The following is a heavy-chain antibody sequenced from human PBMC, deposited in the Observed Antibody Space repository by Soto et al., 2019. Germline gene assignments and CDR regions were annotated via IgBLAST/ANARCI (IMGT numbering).Heavy chain of an antibody. CDR2: ISYDGSNK. V-gene: IGHV3-30-3*01. D-gene: IGHD2-2*01. Sequence: GGSLRLSCAASGFTFSSYAMHWVRQAPGKGLEWVAVISYDGSNKYYADSVKGRFTISRDNSKNTLYLQMNSLRAEDTAVSYCARDVIGYQLPKGVYYYYGMDVWGQGTTVTVSS. J-gene: IGHJ6*02. CDR3: ARDVIGYQLPKGVYYYYGMDV. CDR1: GFTFSSYA.